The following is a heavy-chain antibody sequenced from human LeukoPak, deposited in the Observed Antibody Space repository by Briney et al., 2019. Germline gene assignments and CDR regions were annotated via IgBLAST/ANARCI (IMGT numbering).Heavy chain of an antibody. D-gene: IGHD3-3*01. V-gene: IGHV1-2*02. J-gene: IGHJ4*02. CDR3: ARADYDVWSGYYSFDY. CDR1: GYTFTGYY. Sequence: GASVKVSCKASGYTFTGYYMHWVRQAPGQGLERMGWINPNSGGTNYAQKFQGRVTMTRDTSISTAYMELSRLRSDDTAVYYCARADYDVWSGYYSFDYWGQGTLVTVSS. CDR2: INPNSGGT.